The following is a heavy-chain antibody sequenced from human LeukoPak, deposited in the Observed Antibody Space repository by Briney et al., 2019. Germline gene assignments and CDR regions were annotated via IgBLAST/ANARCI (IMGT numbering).Heavy chain of an antibody. D-gene: IGHD3-10*01. CDR3: ARAPNYGSVNY. CDR1: GFTFDDYA. J-gene: IGHJ4*02. CDR2: ISWNSGSI. V-gene: IGHV3-9*01. Sequence: GRSLRLSCAASGFTFDDYAMHWVRQAPGKGLEWVSGISWNSGSIGYADSVKGRFTISRDNAKNSLYLQMNSLRAEDTGVYYCARAPNYGSVNYWGQGTLVTVSS.